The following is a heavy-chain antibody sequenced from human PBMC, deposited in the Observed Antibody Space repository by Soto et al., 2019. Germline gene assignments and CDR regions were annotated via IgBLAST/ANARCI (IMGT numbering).Heavy chain of an antibody. V-gene: IGHV1-69*12. CDR1: GGTFSSYA. CDR3: ASNYAFTTSGYFGFDI. D-gene: IGHD3-22*01. CDR2: IIPIFGTA. Sequence: QVQLVQSGAEVKKPGSSVKVSCKASGGTFSSYAISWVRQAPGQGLEWMGGIIPIFGTANYAQKFQGRVTMTADESTSTAYMELSSLRSEDTAVYYCASNYAFTTSGYFGFDIWGQGTMVTVSS. J-gene: IGHJ3*02.